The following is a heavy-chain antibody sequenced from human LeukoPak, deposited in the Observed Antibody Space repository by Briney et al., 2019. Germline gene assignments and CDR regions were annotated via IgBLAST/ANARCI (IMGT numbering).Heavy chain of an antibody. CDR3: ARERVLDCSGGSCYFNWFDP. J-gene: IGHJ5*02. CDR2: IYYSVST. CDR1: GGSISSHY. V-gene: IGHV4-59*11. Sequence: PSETLSLTCTVPGGSISSHYSSWIRQPPGKRLEWIGYIYYSVSTNYNASLKSRVTISVDSSKNQFSLKLSSVTAADTAVYYCARERVLDCSGGSCYFNWFDPWGQGTLVTVSS. D-gene: IGHD2-15*01.